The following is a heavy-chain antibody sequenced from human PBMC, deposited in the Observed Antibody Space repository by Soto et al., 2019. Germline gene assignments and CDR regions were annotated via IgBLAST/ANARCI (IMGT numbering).Heavy chain of an antibody. CDR1: GFTFSTYW. CDR3: VRDRGYPDSFDV. CDR2: INKDGTTT. V-gene: IGHV3-74*01. Sequence: EVQLVESGGGLVQPGGSLKLSCVASGFTFSTYWMSWVRQAPGKGLVWVSRINKDGTTTPYADSVKGRFTISRDTAKNTLYLQMHSLRAEDTALYFCVRDRGYPDSFDVWGRGTMVTVSS. J-gene: IGHJ3*01. D-gene: IGHD5-18*01.